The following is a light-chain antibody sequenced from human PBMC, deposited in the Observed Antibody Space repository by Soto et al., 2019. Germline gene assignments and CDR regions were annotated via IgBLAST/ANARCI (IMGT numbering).Light chain of an antibody. CDR3: QQYGYSPPYS. J-gene: IGKJ2*03. Sequence: DIVLTQSPGTLSLSPGERATLSCRASQSISSGYLVWFQQKPGQAPRLLIYGASNRATGIPDRFSGSGSGPAFTLTISRLAPDDFALYSCQQYGYSPPYSFGQGTKLEIK. CDR2: GAS. V-gene: IGKV3-20*01. CDR1: QSISSGY.